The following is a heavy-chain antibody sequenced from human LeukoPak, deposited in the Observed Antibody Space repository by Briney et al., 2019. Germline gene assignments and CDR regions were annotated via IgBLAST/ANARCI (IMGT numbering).Heavy chain of an antibody. CDR2: ISYHGSNK. V-gene: IGHV3-30*04. CDR1: GFTFRNYA. CDR3: ARDGGLAVASTGYYFDY. J-gene: IGHJ4*02. Sequence: GGSLRLSCAASGFTFRNYAMRWVRQAPGKGLEWVAVISYHGSNKYYADSVQGRFTISRDNSKNTLYLQMDSLRIEDTAVYYCARDGGLAVASTGYYFDYWGQGTLVPVSS. D-gene: IGHD6-19*01.